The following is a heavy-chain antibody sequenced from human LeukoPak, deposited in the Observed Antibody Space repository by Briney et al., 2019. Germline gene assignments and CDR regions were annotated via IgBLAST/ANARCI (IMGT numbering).Heavy chain of an antibody. CDR2: IYNSGTI. D-gene: IGHD2-2*01. V-gene: IGHV4-30-4*01. CDR1: GGSISSGDYY. Sequence: SETLSLTCTVSGGSISSGDYYWSWIRQPPGKGLEWIGYIYNSGTIYYNPSLKSRLTISVDTSRNQFSLRLRSVTAADTAVYYCATAPLPATMWNWYFDLWGRGTLVTVSS. J-gene: IGHJ2*01. CDR3: ATAPLPATMWNWYFDL.